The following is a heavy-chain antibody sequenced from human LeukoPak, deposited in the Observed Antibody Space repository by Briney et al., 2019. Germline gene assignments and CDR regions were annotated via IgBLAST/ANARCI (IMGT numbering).Heavy chain of an antibody. CDR2: ISSSSSYI. D-gene: IGHD3-22*01. CDR3: ARDGITMIPKTGVFDY. J-gene: IGHJ4*02. V-gene: IGHV3-21*01. Sequence: PGGSLRLSCAASGFTFSSYSMNWVRQAPGKGLEWVSSISSSSSYIYYADSVKGRFTISRDNAKNSLYLQMNSLRAEDTAVYYCARDGITMIPKTGVFDYWGQGTLVTVSS. CDR1: GFTFSSYS.